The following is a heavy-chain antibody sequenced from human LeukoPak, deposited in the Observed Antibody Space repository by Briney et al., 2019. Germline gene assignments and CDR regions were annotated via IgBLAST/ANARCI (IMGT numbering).Heavy chain of an antibody. J-gene: IGHJ4*02. D-gene: IGHD3-22*01. CDR3: AKDLVDYYDSSGYYSSSDY. CDR2: IWYDGSNK. Sequence: GGFLRLSCAASGFTFSSYAMHWVRQAPGKGLEWVAVIWYDGSNKYYADSVKGRFTISRDNSKNTLYLQMNSLRAEDTAVYYCAKDLVDYYDSSGYYSSSDYWGQGTLVTVSS. V-gene: IGHV3-33*06. CDR1: GFTFSSYA.